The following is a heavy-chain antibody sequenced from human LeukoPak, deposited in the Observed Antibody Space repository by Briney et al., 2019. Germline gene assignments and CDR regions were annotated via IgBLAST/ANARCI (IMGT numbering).Heavy chain of an antibody. J-gene: IGHJ4*02. CDR1: GFTFSSYA. D-gene: IGHD5-18*01. CDR2: ITASGGNT. Sequence: GGSLRLSCAASGFTFSSYAMGWVRQAPGKGLEWVSAITASGGNTYYADSVKGRFTISRDNSKNTLYLQVNSLRAENTAVYYCAKGNGYSYGRYHFDYWGQGTLVTVSS. V-gene: IGHV3-23*01. CDR3: AKGNGYSYGRYHFDY.